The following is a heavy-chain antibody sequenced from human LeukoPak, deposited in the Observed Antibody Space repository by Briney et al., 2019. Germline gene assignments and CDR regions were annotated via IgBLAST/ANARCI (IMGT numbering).Heavy chain of an antibody. CDR3: SRIYYYDNIDSTRHFSFDF. CDR2: IFPGDSDT. J-gene: IGHJ4*02. V-gene: IGHV5-51*01. D-gene: IGHD3-22*01. Sequence: GESLKISCKASGYSFTNYWIAWVRHMPGKGLEWMGSIFPGDSDTRYSPSFQGQVTISADKSINTAYLQWRSLEASDTAMIYCSRIYYYDNIDSTRHFSFDFWGQGALVTVSS. CDR1: GYSFTNYW.